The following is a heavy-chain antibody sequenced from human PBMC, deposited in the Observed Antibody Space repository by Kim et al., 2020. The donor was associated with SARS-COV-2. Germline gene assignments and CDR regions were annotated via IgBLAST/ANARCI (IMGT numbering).Heavy chain of an antibody. CDR3: ASPGNWYFDL. CDR1: GFTFSDYY. Sequence: GGSLRLSCAASGFTFSDYYMSCIRQAPGKGLEWVSYISNTGSQTKYADSVKGRFTISRDNAKNSLYLQMNSLRAEDTAVYYCASPGNWYFDLWGRGTLVTVSS. J-gene: IGHJ2*01. CDR2: ISNTGSQT. V-gene: IGHV3-11*03.